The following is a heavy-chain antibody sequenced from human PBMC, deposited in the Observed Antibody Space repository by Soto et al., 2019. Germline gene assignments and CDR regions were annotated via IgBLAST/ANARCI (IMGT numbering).Heavy chain of an antibody. J-gene: IGHJ6*02. CDR1: GGTFSSYA. D-gene: IGHD5-18*01. CDR2: IIPIFGTA. V-gene: IGHV1-69*13. Sequence: SVKVSCKASGGTFSSYAISWVRQAPGPGLEWMGGIIPIFGTANYAQKFQGRVTITADESTSTAYMELSSLRSEDTAVYYCARGSRASIQLKTKYYGMDVWGQGTTVTVSS. CDR3: ARGSRASIQLKTKYYGMDV.